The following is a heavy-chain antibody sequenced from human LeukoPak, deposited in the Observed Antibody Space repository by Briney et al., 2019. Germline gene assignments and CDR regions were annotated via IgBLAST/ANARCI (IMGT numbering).Heavy chain of an antibody. CDR2: ISSSGSTI. J-gene: IGHJ2*01. CDR3: ARGQQPTRRQYFDL. Sequence: ESGGGLVKPGGSLRLSCAASGFTFSDYYMSWIRQAPGKGLEWVSYISSSGSTIYYADSVKGRFTISRDNAKNSLYLQMDSLRAEDTAVYYRARGQQPTRRQYFDLWGRGTLVTVSS. V-gene: IGHV3-11*04. D-gene: IGHD6-13*01. CDR1: GFTFSDYY.